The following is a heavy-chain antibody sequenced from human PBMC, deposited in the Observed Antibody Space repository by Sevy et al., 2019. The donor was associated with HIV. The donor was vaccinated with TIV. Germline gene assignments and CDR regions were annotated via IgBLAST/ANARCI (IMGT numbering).Heavy chain of an antibody. D-gene: IGHD3-22*01. CDR1: GFTWSSYW. V-gene: IGHV3-7*01. CDR3: ARARAYYYDNSGYSFDY. CDR2: IKKEGSEK. Sequence: GGSLRLSCAAPGFTWSSYWMSWVRQAPGKGLEWVANIKKEGSEKYYVDSVKGRFTISRDNAKNSLYLQMNSLRVEDTAAYYCARARAYYYDNSGYSFDYWGQGTLVTVSS. J-gene: IGHJ4*02.